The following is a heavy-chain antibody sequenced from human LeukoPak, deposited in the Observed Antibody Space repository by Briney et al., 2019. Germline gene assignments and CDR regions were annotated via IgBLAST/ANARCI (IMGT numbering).Heavy chain of an antibody. CDR2: IIPIFGTA. CDR1: GGTFSSYT. CDR3: ARDKRGYCSSTSCYTTLDY. V-gene: IGHV1-69*13. J-gene: IGHJ4*02. Sequence: SVKVSCKASGGTFSSYTISWVRQAPGQGLEWMGGIIPIFGTANYAQKFQGRVTITADESTSTAYMELSSLRSEDTAVYYCARDKRGYCSSTSCYTTLDYWGQGTLVTVSS. D-gene: IGHD2-2*02.